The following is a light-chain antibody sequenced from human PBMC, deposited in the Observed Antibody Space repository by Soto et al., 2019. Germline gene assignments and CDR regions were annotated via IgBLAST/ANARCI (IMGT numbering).Light chain of an antibody. CDR2: DAS. Sequence: EIVLTQSPATLSLSPGERATLSCRASQSVSSDLAWYQQKPGQAPRLLIYDASNRATGIPARFSGSGSGTDFTLTISSLVPEDFAVYYCQQRSNWLFTFGPGTKVDIK. V-gene: IGKV3-11*01. CDR3: QQRSNWLFT. J-gene: IGKJ3*01. CDR1: QSVSSD.